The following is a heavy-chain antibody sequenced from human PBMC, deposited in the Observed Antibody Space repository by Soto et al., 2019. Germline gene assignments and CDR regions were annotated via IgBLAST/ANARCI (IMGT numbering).Heavy chain of an antibody. CDR2: ISYDGSNK. CDR3: ARPLWRDDYNWGYFDL. CDR1: GFTFSSYA. V-gene: IGHV3-30-3*01. D-gene: IGHD4-4*01. Sequence: LVESGGGVVQPGRSLRLSCAASGFTFSSYAMHWVRQAPGKGLEWVAVISYDGSNKYYADSVKGRFTISRDNSKNTLYLQMNSLKPEDTAVYYCARPLWRDDYNWGYFDLWGRGTLVTVSS. J-gene: IGHJ2*01.